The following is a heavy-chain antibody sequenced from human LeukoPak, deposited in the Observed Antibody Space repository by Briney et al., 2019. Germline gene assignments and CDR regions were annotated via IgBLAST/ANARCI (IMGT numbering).Heavy chain of an antibody. Sequence: ASVKVSCKASGYTFTSYDINWVRQATGQGLEWMGWINPNSGNTGYAQKFQGRVTITRNTSISTAYMELSSLRSEDTAVYYCARGPSPYYSNAAYYYYMDVWGKGTTVTVSS. V-gene: IGHV1-8*03. D-gene: IGHD4-11*01. J-gene: IGHJ6*03. CDR2: INPNSGNT. CDR1: GYTFTSYD. CDR3: ARGPSPYYSNAAYYYYMDV.